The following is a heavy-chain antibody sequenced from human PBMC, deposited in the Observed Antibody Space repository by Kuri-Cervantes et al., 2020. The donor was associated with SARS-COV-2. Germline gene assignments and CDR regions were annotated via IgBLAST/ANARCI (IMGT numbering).Heavy chain of an antibody. CDR3: AKDRVGVQDF. D-gene: IGHD2-21*01. Sequence: ETLSLTCAASGFTFSSYSMNWVRQAPGKGLEWVSAISGSGGSTYYADSVKGRFTNSRDNSQNTLYLHMKSLRSEDTAMYYRAKDRVGVQDFWGQGTLVTVSS. CDR1: GFTFSSYS. V-gene: IGHV3-23*01. CDR2: ISGSGGST. J-gene: IGHJ4*02.